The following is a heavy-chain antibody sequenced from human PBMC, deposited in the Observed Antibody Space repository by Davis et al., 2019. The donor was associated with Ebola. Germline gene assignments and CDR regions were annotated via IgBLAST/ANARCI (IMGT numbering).Heavy chain of an antibody. D-gene: IGHD4-17*01. V-gene: IGHV4-39*02. CDR3: ARDYGDYRYFLH. J-gene: IGHJ1*01. Sequence: PGGSLRLSCTVSGDSISSAGHYWGWIRQPPGKGLEWIGSIYYGGTTYYNPSLKTRVILSVDTANNQFSLTLRSVTAADTAVYYCARDYGDYRYFLHWGQGTLVTVSS. CDR1: GDSISSAGHY. CDR2: IYYGGTT.